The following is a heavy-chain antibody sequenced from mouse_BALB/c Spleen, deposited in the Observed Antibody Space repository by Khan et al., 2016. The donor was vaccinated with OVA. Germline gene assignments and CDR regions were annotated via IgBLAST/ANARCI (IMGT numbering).Heavy chain of an antibody. Sequence: QMQLEVSGPRLVAPSQSLSITCTVSGFSLTSYGVGLVRQPPGKGLGWLGVIWGDGNTNYHSALISRLSISKDNSKSQVFLKLNSLQTDDTATYYCTLYYYGRAWFAYWGQGTLVTVSA. V-gene: IGHV2-3*01. CDR2: IWGDGNT. J-gene: IGHJ3*01. CDR1: GFSLTSYG. CDR3: TLYYYGRAWFAY. D-gene: IGHD1-1*01.